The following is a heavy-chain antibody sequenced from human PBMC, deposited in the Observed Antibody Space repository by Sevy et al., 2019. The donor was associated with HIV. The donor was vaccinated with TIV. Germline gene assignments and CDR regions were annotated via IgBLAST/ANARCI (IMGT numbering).Heavy chain of an antibody. CDR3: TTYYDYVWGSYRTLDFDYGMDV. CDR1: GFTFSNAW. J-gene: IGHJ6*02. CDR2: IKSKTDGGTT. Sequence: GESLKISCAASGFTFSNAWMSWVRQAPGKGLEWVGRIKSKTDGGTTVYAAPVKGRFTISRDDSKNTLYLQMNSLKTEDTAVYYCTTYYDYVWGSYRTLDFDYGMDVWGQGTTVTVSS. D-gene: IGHD3-16*02. V-gene: IGHV3-15*01.